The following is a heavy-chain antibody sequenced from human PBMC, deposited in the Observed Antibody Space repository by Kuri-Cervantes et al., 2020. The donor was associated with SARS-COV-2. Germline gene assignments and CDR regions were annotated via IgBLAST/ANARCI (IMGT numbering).Heavy chain of an antibody. CDR1: GGSISSSSYY. CDR3: ARDWGASTQYYYYYMDV. J-gene: IGHJ6*03. CDR2: IYYSGST. V-gene: IGHV4-39*02. D-gene: IGHD3-16*01. Sequence: GSLRLSCTVSGGSISSSSYYWGWIRQPPGKGLEWIGSIYYSGSTYYNPSLKSRATISVDTSKNQFSLKLSSVTTADTAVYFCARDWGASTQYYYYYMDVWGKGTTVTVSS.